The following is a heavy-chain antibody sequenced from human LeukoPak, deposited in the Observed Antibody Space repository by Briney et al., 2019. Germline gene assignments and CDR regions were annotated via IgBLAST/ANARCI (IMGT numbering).Heavy chain of an antibody. D-gene: IGHD3-22*01. CDR2: IYYSGST. V-gene: IGHV4-30-4*01. Sequence: SETLSLTCTVSGGSISSSSYYWSWIRQPPGKGLEWIGYIYYSGSTYYNPSLKSRVTISVDTSKNQFSLKLSSVTAADTAVYYCARMENYYDSGGYFYYFDHWGQGTLVTVPS. CDR3: ARMENYYDSGGYFYYFDH. CDR1: GGSISSSSYY. J-gene: IGHJ4*02.